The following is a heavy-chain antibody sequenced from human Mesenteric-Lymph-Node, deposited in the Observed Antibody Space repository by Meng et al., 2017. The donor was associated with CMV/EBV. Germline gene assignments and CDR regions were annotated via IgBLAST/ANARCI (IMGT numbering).Heavy chain of an antibody. CDR1: GFTFSNSD. CDR3: ARGRIAWHQLVNSHGDNYYYYGMDV. D-gene: IGHD7-27*01. CDR2: ISSSSSTI. V-gene: IGHV3-48*04. J-gene: IGHJ6*02. Sequence: GESLKISCAASGFTFSNSDMNWVRQAPGKGLEWVSYISSSSSTIYYADSVKGRFTISRDNAKNSLYLQMNSLRAEDTAVYYCARGRIAWHQLVNSHGDNYYYYGMDVWGQGTTVTVSS.